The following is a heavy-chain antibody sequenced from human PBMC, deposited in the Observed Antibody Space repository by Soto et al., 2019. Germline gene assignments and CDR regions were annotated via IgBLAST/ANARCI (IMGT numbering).Heavy chain of an antibody. V-gene: IGHV3-33*01. CDR1: GFTFSSYG. CDR3: ARDPPREMSAFDI. J-gene: IGHJ3*02. Sequence: GGSLRLSCAASGFTFSSYGMHWVRQAPGKGLEWVAVIWYDGSNKYYADSVKGRFTISRDNSKNTLYLQMNSLRAEDTAVYYCARDPPREMSAFDIWGQGTMVTVSS. CDR2: IWYDGSNK.